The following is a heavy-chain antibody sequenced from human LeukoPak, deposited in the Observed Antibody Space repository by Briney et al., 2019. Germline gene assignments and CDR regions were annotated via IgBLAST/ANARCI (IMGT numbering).Heavy chain of an antibody. CDR2: IKQDGSEK. D-gene: IGHD3-9*01. CDR1: GFTFSSYW. CDR3: ARDMRQRILRYFVWGAFDI. Sequence: GGSLRLSCAASGFTFSSYWMSWVRQAPGKGLEGVANIKQDGSEKYYVDSVKGRFTICRDNAKNSLYLKMNSLRAEDTAVYYCARDMRQRILRYFVWGAFDIWGQETMVTVSS. V-gene: IGHV3-7*03. J-gene: IGHJ3*02.